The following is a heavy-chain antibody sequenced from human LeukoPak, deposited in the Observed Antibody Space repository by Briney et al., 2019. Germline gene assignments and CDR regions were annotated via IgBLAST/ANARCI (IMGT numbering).Heavy chain of an antibody. D-gene: IGHD2-2*01. Sequence: ASVKVSCKASGYTFTGYYMHWVRQAPGQGLEWMGWINPNSGGTNYAQKFQGRVTMTRDTSISTAYMELSRLRSDDPAVYYCARGGGVVVVPAAAALPHNWFDPWGQGTLVTVSS. CDR2: INPNSGGT. CDR1: GYTFTGYY. J-gene: IGHJ5*02. V-gene: IGHV1-2*02. CDR3: ARGGGVVVVPAAAALPHNWFDP.